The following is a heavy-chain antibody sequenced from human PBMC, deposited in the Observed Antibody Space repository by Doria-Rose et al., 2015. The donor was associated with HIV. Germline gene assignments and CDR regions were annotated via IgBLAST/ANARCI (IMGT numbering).Heavy chain of an antibody. D-gene: IGHD6-13*01. V-gene: IGHV2-26*01. CDR2: IFSDDER. CDR3: VRIKSSRWYHKYYIDF. CDR1: GVSLSSPGMG. J-gene: IGHJ4*02. Sequence: QVTLKESGPVLVKPTETLTLTCSVSGVSLSSPGMGVSWIRQPPGKAMEWLANIFSDDERSYKTSLKSSLTISRVTSKTHVVLTMTDMDPVDTATYYCVRIKSSRWYHKYYIDFWGQGALFIVAA.